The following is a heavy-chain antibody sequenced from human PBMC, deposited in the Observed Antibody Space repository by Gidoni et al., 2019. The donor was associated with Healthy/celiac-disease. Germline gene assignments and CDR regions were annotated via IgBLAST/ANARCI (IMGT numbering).Heavy chain of an antibody. CDR3: ARARSDFWSGYFIAEFDY. CDR2: IYYSGST. D-gene: IGHD3-3*01. V-gene: IGHV4-59*01. CDR1: GGSIRRYY. Sequence: QVPLQESGPGLVKPSATLSLTCTVSGGSIRRYYWSWIRQPPGKGLEWIGYIYYSGSTNYNPSLKSRVTISVDTSKNQFSLKLSSVTAADTAVYYCARARSDFWSGYFIAEFDYWGQGTLVTVSS. J-gene: IGHJ4*02.